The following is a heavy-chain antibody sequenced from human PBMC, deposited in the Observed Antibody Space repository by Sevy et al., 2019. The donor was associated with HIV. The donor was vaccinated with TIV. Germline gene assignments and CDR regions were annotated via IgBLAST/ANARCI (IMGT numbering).Heavy chain of an antibody. CDR2: ISGSGGAT. D-gene: IGHD3-22*01. V-gene: IGHV3-23*01. CDR1: GFTFSSYV. Sequence: GGSLRLSCAASGFTFSSYVITWVRQAPGKGLEWVSAISGSGGATYYADSVKGRFTISRDNSKNTLYLQMNSLRAEDTAVYYCANRRSGYYDRFNYWGQGTLVTVSS. J-gene: IGHJ4*02. CDR3: ANRRSGYYDRFNY.